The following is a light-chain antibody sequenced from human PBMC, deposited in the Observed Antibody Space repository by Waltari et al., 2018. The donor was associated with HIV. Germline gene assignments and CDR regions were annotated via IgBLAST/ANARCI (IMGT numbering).Light chain of an antibody. J-gene: IGLJ2*01. CDR2: EVS. CDR3: SSYTTSSALV. CDR1: SSDVGGYTY. V-gene: IGLV2-14*01. Sequence: QSALTQPASVSGSPGQSITLSCTGTSSDVGGYTYVSWYQQHPGKAPKLMIYEVSNRPSGISNRFSGSKSGNTASLTISGLQAEDEADYYCSSYTTSSALVFGGGTNLTVL.